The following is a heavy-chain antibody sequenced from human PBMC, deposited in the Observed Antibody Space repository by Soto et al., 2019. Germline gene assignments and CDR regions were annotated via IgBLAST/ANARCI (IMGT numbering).Heavy chain of an antibody. CDR1: GFTFNNYA. Sequence: GGSLRLSCAASGFTFNNYALSWVRQAPGKGLDWVSSISGSGATTHYAESEKGRITISRNNPRNTLYLQMNSLTAEDTAVYYCAKRFASGSPYGLDVWGQGTTVTVSS. D-gene: IGHD3-10*01. CDR3: AKRFASGSPYGLDV. J-gene: IGHJ6*02. CDR2: ISGSGATT. V-gene: IGHV3-23*01.